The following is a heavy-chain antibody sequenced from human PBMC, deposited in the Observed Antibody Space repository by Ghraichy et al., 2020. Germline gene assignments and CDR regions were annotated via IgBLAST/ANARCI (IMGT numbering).Heavy chain of an antibody. CDR1: GYTFTNYG. D-gene: IGHD1-1*01. V-gene: IGHV1-18*04. CDR2: ISAYNGNT. CDR3: ARDLRSGTLTTSDD. J-gene: IGHJ4*02. Sequence: ASVKVSCKASGYTFTNYGISWVRQAPGQGLEWMGWISAYNGNTNYAQKLQGRVTMTTDTSTSTAYMELRSLRSDDTAVYYCARDLRSGTLTTSDDCGQGSVVTVSS.